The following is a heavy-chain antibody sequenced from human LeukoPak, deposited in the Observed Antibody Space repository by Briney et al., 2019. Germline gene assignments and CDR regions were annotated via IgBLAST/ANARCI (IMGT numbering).Heavy chain of an antibody. Sequence: GKSLRLSCAASGFTFSTSGMHWVRQAPGKGLEWVSSISSSSSYIFYADSVGGQFTISRGNAKNSLYLQMNSLRAEDTAVYYCAGGPVAAVTNWFDPWGQGTLVTVSS. CDR3: AGGPVAAVTNWFDP. V-gene: IGHV3-21*01. CDR2: ISSSSSYI. J-gene: IGHJ5*02. CDR1: GFTFSTSG. D-gene: IGHD2-15*01.